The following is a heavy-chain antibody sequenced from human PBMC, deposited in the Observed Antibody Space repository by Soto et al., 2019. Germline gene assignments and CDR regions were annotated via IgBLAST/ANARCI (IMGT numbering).Heavy chain of an antibody. J-gene: IGHJ4*02. CDR2: IQSKTYGEAT. D-gene: IGHD2-21*01. Sequence: EVQLVESGGGLLKPGXSXXXXXXXXXXXXXXXXMXWVXQAPGKGLEWVGRIQSKTYGEATDYAAPVKGRFTISRDDSKNTLYLHMNSLKAEDSAVYYCTSGLIVVVAASRLAGYWGQGTLVTVSS. CDR3: TSGLIVVVAASRLAGY. V-gene: IGHV3-15*07. CDR1: XXXXXXXX.